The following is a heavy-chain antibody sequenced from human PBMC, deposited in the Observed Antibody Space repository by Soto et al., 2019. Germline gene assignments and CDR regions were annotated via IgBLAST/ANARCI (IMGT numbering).Heavy chain of an antibody. CDR3: AREGYYSGSGTYSPHRYYGMDF. D-gene: IGHD3-10*01. J-gene: IGHJ6*02. CDR1: GYTFSNYG. V-gene: IGHV1-18*01. CDR2: ISDYNGNT. Sequence: QVQLVQSGAAVRKPGALVKVSCKASGYTFSNYGLSWVRQAPGQGLEWMGWISDYNGNTHYAQKFQGRLIMTTATSTGTAYGELRSLTAGDTAVYFCAREGYYSGSGTYSPHRYYGMDFWGQGTTVTVSS.